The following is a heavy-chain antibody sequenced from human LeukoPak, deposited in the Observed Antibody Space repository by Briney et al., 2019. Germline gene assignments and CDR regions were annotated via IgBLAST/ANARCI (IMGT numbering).Heavy chain of an antibody. CDR3: AKGTTTVTTLDY. D-gene: IGHD4-17*01. CDR2: ISGSGANT. CDR1: GFTFSSYA. J-gene: IGHJ4*02. V-gene: IGHV3-23*01. Sequence: PGGSLRLSCAASGFTFSSYAMNWVRQAPGKGLEWVSAISGSGANTYYADSLKGRFTISRDNSKNTLYLQMNSLRAEDTAVYYCAKGTTTVTTLDYWGQGTLVTVSS.